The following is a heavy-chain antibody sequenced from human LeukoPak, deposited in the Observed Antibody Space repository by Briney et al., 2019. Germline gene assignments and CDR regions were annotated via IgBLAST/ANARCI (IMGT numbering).Heavy chain of an antibody. Sequence: SETLSLTCTVSGGSISSYCWSWIRQPPGKGLEWIGYIYYSGSTNYNPSLKSRVTISVDTSKNQFSLKLSSVTAADTAVYYCARGKTNPFYDSSGEIDYWGQGTLVTVSS. D-gene: IGHD3-22*01. V-gene: IGHV4-59*01. CDR3: ARGKTNPFYDSSGEIDY. CDR2: IYYSGST. CDR1: GGSISSYC. J-gene: IGHJ4*02.